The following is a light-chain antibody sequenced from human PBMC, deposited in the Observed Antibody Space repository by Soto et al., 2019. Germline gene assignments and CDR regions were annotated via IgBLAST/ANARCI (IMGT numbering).Light chain of an antibody. Sequence: EIVLTQSPATLSLSPGEIATLSFSASQSVSTYLAWYQQKLGQAPRLLIYDASNRATGISARFSGSGSGTDFTLTISSLEPEDFAVYYCQLRNNWPPEVTFGPGTKVDIK. CDR3: QLRNNWPPEVT. V-gene: IGKV3-11*01. CDR2: DAS. CDR1: QSVSTY. J-gene: IGKJ3*01.